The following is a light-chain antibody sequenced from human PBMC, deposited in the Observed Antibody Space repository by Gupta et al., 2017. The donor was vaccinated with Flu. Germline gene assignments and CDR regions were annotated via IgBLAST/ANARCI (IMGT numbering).Light chain of an antibody. CDR1: QSVSSSY. CDR3: QQYGSSLSRT. Sequence: TLSLSPGERATLSCRASQSVSSSYLAWYQQKPGQAPRLLIYGASSRATGIPDRFSGSGSGTDFTLTISRLEPEDFAVYYCQQYGSSLSRTFGGGTRLEIK. V-gene: IGKV3-20*01. J-gene: IGKJ4*01. CDR2: GAS.